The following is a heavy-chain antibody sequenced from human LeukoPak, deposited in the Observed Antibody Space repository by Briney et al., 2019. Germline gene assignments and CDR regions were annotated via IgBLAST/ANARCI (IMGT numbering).Heavy chain of an antibody. Sequence: PSETLSLTCTVSGGSISSYYWSWLRQPPGKGLEWIGYIYYSGSTNYNPSLKGRVTISVDPSKNQFSLELSSVTAADTAVYYCARWGSITTARFDYWGQGTLVTVSS. CDR1: GGSISSYY. D-gene: IGHD3-16*01. J-gene: IGHJ4*02. CDR3: ARWGSITTARFDY. CDR2: IYYSGST. V-gene: IGHV4-59*01.